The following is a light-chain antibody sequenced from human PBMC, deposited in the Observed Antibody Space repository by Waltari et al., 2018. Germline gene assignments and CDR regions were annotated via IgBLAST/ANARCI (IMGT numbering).Light chain of an antibody. J-gene: IGKJ5*01. CDR3: QQYGSLIT. V-gene: IGKV3-20*01. Sequence: EIVLTQSPGTLSLSPGERATLSCRASQSVTNSNLAWYRQKPGQALRLLIYDASRRATGIPDRFTGSGSGTDFALTISPLEPEDFAVYYCQQYGSLITFGQGTRLEI. CDR2: DAS. CDR1: QSVTNSN.